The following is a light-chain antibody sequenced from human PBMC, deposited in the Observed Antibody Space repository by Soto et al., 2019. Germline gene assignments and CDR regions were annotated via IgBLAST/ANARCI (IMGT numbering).Light chain of an antibody. J-gene: IGLJ1*01. V-gene: IGLV1-40*01. CDR1: SSNIGTGCD. CDR2: GNS. Sequence: QSVLTQPPSVSGAPGQRVTISCTGSSSNIGTGCDVHWYQQLPGTAPKLLIHGNSNRPSGVPDRFSGSKSGTSASLAITGLQAEDEADYYCQSFDSSRFSVFGTGTKVTVL. CDR3: QSFDSSRFSV.